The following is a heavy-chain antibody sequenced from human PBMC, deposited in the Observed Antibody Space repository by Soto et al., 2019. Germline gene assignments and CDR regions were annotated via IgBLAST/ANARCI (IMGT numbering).Heavy chain of an antibody. J-gene: IGHJ4*02. D-gene: IGHD6-19*01. V-gene: IGHV3-23*01. Sequence: GGSLRLSCAASGFTFSSYAMSWVRQAPGKGLEWVSAMSGSGGSTYYADSVKGRFTISRDNSKNTLYLQMNSLRAEDTAVYYCAKRGRGAVAFDYWGQGTLVTGSS. CDR1: GFTFSSYA. CDR3: AKRGRGAVAFDY. CDR2: MSGSGGST.